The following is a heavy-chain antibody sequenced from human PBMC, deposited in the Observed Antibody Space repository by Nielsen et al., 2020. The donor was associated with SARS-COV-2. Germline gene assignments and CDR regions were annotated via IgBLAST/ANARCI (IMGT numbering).Heavy chain of an antibody. Sequence: ASVKVSCKASGYTFTAYYIHWVRQAPGQGLEWMGRINPNTGGTNYAQNFQGRVTMASDASISTAYMEVSRLRSDDTAVYYCARMRRTGGYFDYWGQGTLVTVSS. V-gene: IGHV1-2*06. CDR1: GYTFTAYY. D-gene: IGHD1-26*01. J-gene: IGHJ4*02. CDR2: INPNTGGT. CDR3: ARMRRTGGYFDY.